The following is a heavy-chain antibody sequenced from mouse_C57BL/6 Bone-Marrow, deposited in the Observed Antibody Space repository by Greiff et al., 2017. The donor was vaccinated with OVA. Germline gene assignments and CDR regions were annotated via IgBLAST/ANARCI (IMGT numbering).Heavy chain of an antibody. CDR1: GYTFTDYY. D-gene: IGHD4-1*01. Sequence: VQLQQSGPELVKPGASVKISCKSSGYTFTDYYMNWVKQSPGKSLEWIGDINPNNGGTSYNQKFKGKATLTVDKSSSTAYMELRSLTSEDSAVYYCARSETGDYWGQGTTLTVAS. V-gene: IGHV1-26*01. J-gene: IGHJ2*01. CDR3: ARSETGDY. CDR2: INPNNGGT.